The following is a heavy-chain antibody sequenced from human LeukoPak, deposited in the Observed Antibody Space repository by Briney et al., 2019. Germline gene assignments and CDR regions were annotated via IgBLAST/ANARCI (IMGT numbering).Heavy chain of an antibody. D-gene: IGHD2-15*01. V-gene: IGHV3-11*01. CDR1: GFTFSDYY. J-gene: IGHJ4*02. Sequence: GGSLRLSCAASGFTFSDYYMSWIRQAPGKGLEWVSYISSSGSTIYYADSVKGRFTISRDNSKNTLYLQMNSLRAEDTAVYYCARAQYCSGGSCYGDYWGQGTLVTVSS. CDR2: ISSSGSTI. CDR3: ARAQYCSGGSCYGDY.